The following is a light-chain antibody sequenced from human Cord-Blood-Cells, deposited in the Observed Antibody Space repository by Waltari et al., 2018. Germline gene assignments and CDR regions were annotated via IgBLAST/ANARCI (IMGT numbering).Light chain of an antibody. V-gene: IGKV1-8*01. CDR2: AAS. CDR1: QGISSY. Sequence: AIRMTQSPSSLSASTGDRVTITCRASQGISSYLAWYQQKPGKAPKLLIYAASTLQSGVPSRSSGSGSGTDFTLTISCLQSEDFATYYCQQYYSYLWTFGQGTKVEIK. CDR3: QQYYSYLWT. J-gene: IGKJ1*01.